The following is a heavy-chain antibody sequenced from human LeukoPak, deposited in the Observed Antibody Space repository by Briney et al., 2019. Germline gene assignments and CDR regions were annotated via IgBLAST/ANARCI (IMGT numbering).Heavy chain of an antibody. D-gene: IGHD3-10*01. J-gene: IGHJ4*02. V-gene: IGHV4-34*01. CDR3: ASRPFLYGFRTYFDN. CDR2: MKQSGTP. CDR1: GGSFSAFH. Sequence: SETLSLTCAVYGGSFSAFHWNWIRQSPAKGLEWLGEMKQSGTPRYNPSLQSRVTISVDKSKNQFSLNVRSVTAADTAVYYCASRPFLYGFRTYFDNGAQGPLVTVSS.